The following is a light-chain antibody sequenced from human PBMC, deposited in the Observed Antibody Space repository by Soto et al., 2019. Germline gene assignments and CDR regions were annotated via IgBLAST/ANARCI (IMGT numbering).Light chain of an antibody. CDR1: SSDVGGYNS. J-gene: IGLJ2*01. V-gene: IGLV2-14*01. CDR3: NSFTTSNSVI. CDR2: EVT. Sequence: QSALTQPASVSGSPGQSITISCTGTSSDVGGYNSVSWYQQHPGKAPKLIIFEVTNRPSGISTRFSGFKSGNTASLTISGLQAEDEAHYHCNSFTTSNSVIFGGGTKLTVL.